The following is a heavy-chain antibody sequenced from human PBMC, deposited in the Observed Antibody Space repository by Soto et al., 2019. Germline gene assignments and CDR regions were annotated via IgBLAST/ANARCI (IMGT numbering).Heavy chain of an antibody. V-gene: IGHV1-2*02. CDR1: GYTFTDYD. D-gene: IGHD2-15*01. Sequence: ASVKVSCKASGYTFTDYDIHWVREAPGQGLEWMGWINPNSGGTNYAQKFQGRVTMTRDTSISTAYVELSRLISDDTAVYYCARGDVRVVASFDPWGQGALVTVSS. CDR3: ARGDVRVVASFDP. J-gene: IGHJ5*02. CDR2: INPNSGGT.